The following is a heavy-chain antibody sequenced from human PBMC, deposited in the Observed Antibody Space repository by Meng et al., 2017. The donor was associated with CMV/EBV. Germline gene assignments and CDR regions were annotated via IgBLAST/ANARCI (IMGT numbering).Heavy chain of an antibody. V-gene: IGHV3-73*01. CDR2: IRSKANSYAT. J-gene: IGHJ6*02. CDR3: TRQVDSSSWYYYYYCMDV. CDR1: GFTFSGSA. D-gene: IGHD6-6*01. Sequence: GESLKISCAASGFTFSGSAMDWVRQASGKGLEWVGRIRSKANSYATAYAASVKGRITISGDDSKNTAYLQMNSLKTEDTAVYYCTRQVDSSSWYYYYYCMDVWGQGTTVTVSS.